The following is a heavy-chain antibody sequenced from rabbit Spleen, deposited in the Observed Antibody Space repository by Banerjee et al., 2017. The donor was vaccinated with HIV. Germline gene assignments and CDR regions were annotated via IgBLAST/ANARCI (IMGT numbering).Heavy chain of an antibody. CDR2: SYAGSSGST. D-gene: IGHD3-1*01. V-gene: IGHV1S40*01. J-gene: IGHJ4*01. CDR1: GFSFNSGYD. Sequence: QSLVESGGGRVKPGASLTLTCKASGFSFNSGYDMCWGRQAPGKGLEWIACSYAGSSGSTYSAIWAKGRFTISKTSSTTVTLQMTSLTAADTATYFCARDRPGSDNFDLWGPGTLVTVS. CDR3: ARDRPGSDNFDL.